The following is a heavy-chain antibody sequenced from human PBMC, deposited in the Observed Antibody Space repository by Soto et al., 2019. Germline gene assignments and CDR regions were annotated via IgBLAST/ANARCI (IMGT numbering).Heavy chain of an antibody. CDR2: IWYDGSNK. J-gene: IGHJ5*02. Sequence: GGSLRLSCAASGFTFSSYGMHWVRQAPGKGLEWVAVIWYDGSNKYYADSVKGRFTISRDNSKNTLYLQMNSLRAEDTAVYYCARDRYYGSGIPGNWFDPWGQGTLVTVSS. CDR3: ARDRYYGSGIPGNWFDP. D-gene: IGHD3-10*01. CDR1: GFTFSSYG. V-gene: IGHV3-33*01.